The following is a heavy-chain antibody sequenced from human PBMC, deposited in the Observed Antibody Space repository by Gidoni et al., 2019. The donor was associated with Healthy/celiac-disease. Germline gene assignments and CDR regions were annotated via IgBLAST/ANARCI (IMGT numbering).Heavy chain of an antibody. CDR3: ARDPITMIVVVPDAFDI. J-gene: IGHJ3*02. Sequence: QLQLQESRPGLVKPSETLSLTCTVSGGSIISSSYYWGWIRQPPGKVLEWIGSIYYSGSTYYSPSLKSRVTISVDTSKNQFSLKLSSVTAADTAVYYCARDPITMIVVVPDAFDIWGQGTMVTVSS. V-gene: IGHV4-39*07. CDR2: IYYSGST. D-gene: IGHD3-22*01. CDR1: GGSIISSSYY.